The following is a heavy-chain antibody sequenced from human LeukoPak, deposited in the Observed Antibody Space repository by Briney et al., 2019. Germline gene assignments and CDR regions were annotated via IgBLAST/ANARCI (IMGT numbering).Heavy chain of an antibody. D-gene: IGHD6-13*01. CDR2: INPNSGGT. CDR3: ARFPYSSSWYRYGMDV. V-gene: IGHV1-2*04. CDR1: GYTFTGYY. Sequence: ASVKVSCKASGYTFTGYYMHWVRQAPGQGLEWMGWINPNSGGTNYAQKFQGWVTMTRDTSISTAYMELSRLRSDDTAVYYCARFPYSSSWYRYGMDVWGQGTTVTVSS. J-gene: IGHJ6*02.